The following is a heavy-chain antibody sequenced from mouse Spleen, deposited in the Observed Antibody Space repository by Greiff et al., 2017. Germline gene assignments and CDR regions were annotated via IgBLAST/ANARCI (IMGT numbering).Heavy chain of an antibody. J-gene: IGHJ2*01. CDR1: GYSITSGYY. Sequence: EVKLQESGPGLVKPSQSLSLTCSVTGYSITSGYYWNWIRQFPGNKLEWMGYISYDGSNNYNPSLKNRISITRDTSKNQFFLKLNSVTTEDTATYYCATYDYDGGYWGQGTTLTVSS. CDR2: ISYDGSN. V-gene: IGHV3-6*01. CDR3: ATYDYDGGY. D-gene: IGHD2-4*01.